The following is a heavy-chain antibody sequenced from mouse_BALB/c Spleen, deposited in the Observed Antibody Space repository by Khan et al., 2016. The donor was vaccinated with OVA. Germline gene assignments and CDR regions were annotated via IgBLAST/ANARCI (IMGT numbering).Heavy chain of an antibody. CDR3: AERLTGAFAY. D-gene: IGHD4-1*01. V-gene: IGHV5-6*01. CDR2: ISSGGDYT. CDR1: GFTFSSYS. J-gene: IGHJ3*01. Sequence: EVELVESGGDLVKPGGSLKLSCAASGFTFSSYSMSWVRQTPDKRLEWVASISSGGDYTYYPDSVKGRFTISRDNAKNTLYLQMSDLKSEDTAMYYWAERLTGAFAYWGQGTLVTVSA.